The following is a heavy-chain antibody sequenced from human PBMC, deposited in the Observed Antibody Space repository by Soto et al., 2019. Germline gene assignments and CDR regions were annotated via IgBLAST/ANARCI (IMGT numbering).Heavy chain of an antibody. CDR3: ARNTYTVTADY. J-gene: IGHJ4*02. CDR1: GFTFTDYY. Sequence: GSLRLSCAASGFTFTDYYMGWIRQAPGKGLEFVSYISSSGNTIYYTDSVKGRFTISRDNAKNSLSLQVNSLRAEDTGLYYCARNTYTVTADYWGQGTLVTVSS. D-gene: IGHD4-17*01. CDR2: ISSSGNTI. V-gene: IGHV3-11*01.